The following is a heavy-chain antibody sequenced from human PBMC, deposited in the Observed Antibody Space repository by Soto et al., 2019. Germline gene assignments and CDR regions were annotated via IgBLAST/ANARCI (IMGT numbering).Heavy chain of an antibody. CDR1: GDSITSGGYY. Sequence: QVQLQVSGPGLVKPSQTLSLTCNVSGDSITSGGYYWSWLRQQPGKGLEWIGYVYHSGSTYYNPSLKSRVTMSVDTSKNQFSLNLSSVTVADTAVYYCARQTTIMRARGVVITYGGPFDPWGQGTLVTVSS. D-gene: IGHD3-3*01. V-gene: IGHV4-31*03. CDR3: ARQTTIMRARGVVITYGGPFDP. CDR2: VYHSGST. J-gene: IGHJ5*02.